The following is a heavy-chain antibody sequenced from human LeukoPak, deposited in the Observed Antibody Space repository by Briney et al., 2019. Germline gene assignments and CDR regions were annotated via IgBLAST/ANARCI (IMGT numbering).Heavy chain of an antibody. Sequence: SETLSLTCAVYGGSFSGYYWSWIRQPPGKGLEWIGEINHSGSTNYNPSLKSRVTISVDTSKNQFSLQLNSVTPEDTAVYYCARDQRVAGTGIDYWGQGTLVTVSS. V-gene: IGHV4-34*01. D-gene: IGHD6-19*01. CDR2: INHSGST. CDR1: GGSFSGYY. CDR3: ARDQRVAGTGIDY. J-gene: IGHJ4*02.